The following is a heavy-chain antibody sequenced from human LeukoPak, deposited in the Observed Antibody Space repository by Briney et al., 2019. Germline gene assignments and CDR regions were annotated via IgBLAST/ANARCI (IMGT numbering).Heavy chain of an antibody. CDR1: GFTFSDFY. Sequence: GGSLRLSCAASGFTFSDFYMSWIRQAPGKGLEWVSYITSAGRAIYYADSVQGRFTISRDNARNSLYLQMNGLRAEDTAVYYCASDIVATSGDFWGQGTLVIVSS. CDR2: ITSAGRAI. V-gene: IGHV3-11*01. J-gene: IGHJ4*02. D-gene: IGHD5-12*01. CDR3: ASDIVATSGDF.